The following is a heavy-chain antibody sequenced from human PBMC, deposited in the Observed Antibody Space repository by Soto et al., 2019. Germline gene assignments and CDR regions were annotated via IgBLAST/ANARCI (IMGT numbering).Heavy chain of an antibody. Sequence: GGSLRLSCAASGFTFSSCAMSWVRQAPGKGLEWVSAISGSGGSTYYADSVKGRFTISRDNSKNTLYLQMNSLRAEDTAVYYCAKIMVAARGPNWFDPWGQGTLVTVSS. CDR2: ISGSGGST. D-gene: IGHD2-15*01. J-gene: IGHJ5*02. CDR3: AKIMVAARGPNWFDP. V-gene: IGHV3-23*01. CDR1: GFTFSSCA.